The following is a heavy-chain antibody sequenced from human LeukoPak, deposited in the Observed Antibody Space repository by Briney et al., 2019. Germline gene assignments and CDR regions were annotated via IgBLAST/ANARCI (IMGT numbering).Heavy chain of an antibody. Sequence: GGSLRLSCAASGFTVSSNYMSWVRQAPGKGLEWVSVIYSGGSTYYADSVKGRFTISRDNSKNTLYLQMNSLRAEATAVYYCASAQLHAEYFQHWGQGTLVTVSS. CDR2: IYSGGST. CDR3: ASAQLHAEYFQH. CDR1: GFTVSSNY. V-gene: IGHV3-53*01. D-gene: IGHD6-13*01. J-gene: IGHJ1*01.